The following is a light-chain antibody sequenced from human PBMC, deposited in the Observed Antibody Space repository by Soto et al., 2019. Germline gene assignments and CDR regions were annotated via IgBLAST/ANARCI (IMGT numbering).Light chain of an antibody. V-gene: IGLV2-14*03. J-gene: IGLJ1*01. CDR1: ISDVGGYNF. CDR2: EVT. CDR3: NSYTTISTLV. Sequence: QSVLTQPASLSGSPGQSITISCTGTISDVGGYNFVSWYQQHPGKAPKLMIYEVTSRPSGVSNRFSGSKSGNTASLTISGLQAEDEADYYCNSYTTISTLVFGTGTKVTVL.